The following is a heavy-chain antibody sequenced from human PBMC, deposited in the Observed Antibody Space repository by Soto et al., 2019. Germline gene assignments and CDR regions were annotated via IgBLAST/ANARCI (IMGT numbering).Heavy chain of an antibody. J-gene: IGHJ4*02. V-gene: IGHV4-59*01. Sequence: QVQLHESGPGLVTPSETLSLTCTVSGGSMSSNYWTWIRQSPGQGLEWIGYIYYTGTTKYNPSLKSRVTISLDTSKNQFSLRLTSVTSADTAVYYCARGVSYGDFFDYWGQGAQVNVSS. CDR1: GGSMSSNY. D-gene: IGHD4-17*01. CDR3: ARGVSYGDFFDY. CDR2: IYYTGTT.